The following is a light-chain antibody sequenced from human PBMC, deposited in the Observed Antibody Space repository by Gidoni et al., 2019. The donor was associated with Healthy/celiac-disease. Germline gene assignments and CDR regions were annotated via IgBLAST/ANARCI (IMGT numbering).Light chain of an antibody. CDR1: QDISNY. CDR2: DAS. J-gene: IGKJ3*01. Sequence: DLQMTQSPSSLSASVGDRVTITCQARQDISNYVNWYQQKPGKAPKLLNYDASNLETGVPSRFSGSGSGTDFTFTISSLQPEDIATYYCQQYDNLPFGPGTKVDIK. V-gene: IGKV1-33*01. CDR3: QQYDNLP.